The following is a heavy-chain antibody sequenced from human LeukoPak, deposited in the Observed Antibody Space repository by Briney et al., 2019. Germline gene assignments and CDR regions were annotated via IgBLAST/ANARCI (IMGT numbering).Heavy chain of an antibody. CDR2: IYYSGST. D-gene: IGHD1-14*01. CDR1: GGSISSYY. Sequence: PSETLSLTCTVSGGSISSYYWSWIRQPPGKGLEWIGYIYYSGSTNYNPSLKSRVTISVDTSKNQFSLKLSSVTAADTAVYYCARGGETGGLGYWGQGTLVTVSS. V-gene: IGHV4-59*01. CDR3: ARGGETGGLGY. J-gene: IGHJ4*02.